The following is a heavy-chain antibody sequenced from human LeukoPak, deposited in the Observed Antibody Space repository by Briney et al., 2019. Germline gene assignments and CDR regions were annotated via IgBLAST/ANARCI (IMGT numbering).Heavy chain of an antibody. D-gene: IGHD3-22*01. CDR2: IKQDGSEK. V-gene: IGHV3-7*01. CDR3: ARDTSEFDDSSGYLHYYYYMDV. Sequence: GGSLRLSCAASGFTFSSYWMSWVRQAPGKGLEWVANIKQDGSEKYYVYSVKGRFTISRDNAKNSLYMQMNSLRAEDTAVYYCARDTSEFDDSSGYLHYYYYMDVWGKGTTVTVSS. J-gene: IGHJ6*03. CDR1: GFTFSSYW.